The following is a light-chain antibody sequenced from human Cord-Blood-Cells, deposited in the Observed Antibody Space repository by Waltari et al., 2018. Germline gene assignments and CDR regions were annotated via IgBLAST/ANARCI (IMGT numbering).Light chain of an antibody. CDR2: DVS. CDR1: SSDVGGYNY. CDR3: SSYTSSSTYV. V-gene: IGLV2-14*01. Sequence: HSALTQPASVSRSPGQSITIACTGTSSDVGGYNYVSWNQQHPGKAPKLMIYDVSKRPSGVSNRFSGSKSGNTASLTISGLQAEDEADYYCSSYTSSSTYVFGTGTKVTVL. J-gene: IGLJ1*01.